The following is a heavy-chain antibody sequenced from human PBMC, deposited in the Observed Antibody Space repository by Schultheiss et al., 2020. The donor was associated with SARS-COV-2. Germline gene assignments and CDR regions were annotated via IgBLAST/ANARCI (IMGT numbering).Heavy chain of an antibody. Sequence: GGSLRLSCAASGFNLRNYWMDWVRQAPGKGLQWVANIKRDGSVEHYVDSVRGRFIISRDNAKNSLDLQMNSLRVDDTAVYYCVKEGEEMGTSWGQGTLVTVSS. CDR2: IKRDGSVE. J-gene: IGHJ4*02. CDR3: VKEGEEMGTS. CDR1: GFNLRNYW. D-gene: IGHD1-1*01. V-gene: IGHV3-7*03.